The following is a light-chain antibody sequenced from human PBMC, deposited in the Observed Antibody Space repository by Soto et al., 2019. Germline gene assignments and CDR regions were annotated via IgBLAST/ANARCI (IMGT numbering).Light chain of an antibody. V-gene: IGKV3-20*01. J-gene: IGKJ1*01. CDR2: AAS. Sequence: EIVLTQSPDTLSLSPGERATLSCRASQSLSSAYLVWYQQKPGQAPRLLMFAASSRATGTPDRFSGSGSGTDFTLTISRLEPEDFAVYYCHQYGSSPTTLGQGTKVDIK. CDR3: HQYGSSPTT. CDR1: QSLSSAY.